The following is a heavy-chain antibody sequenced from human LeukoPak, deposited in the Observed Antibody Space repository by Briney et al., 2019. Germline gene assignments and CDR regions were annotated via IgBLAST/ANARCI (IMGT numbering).Heavy chain of an antibody. J-gene: IGHJ5*02. CDR2: MNPNSGNT. V-gene: IGHV1-8*01. CDR3: ARGRSYYHGSGSYRGWFDP. CDR1: GYTFTSYD. D-gene: IGHD3-10*01. Sequence: ASVKVSCKASGYTFTSYDINWVRQATGQGLEWMGWMNPNSGNTGYAQKFQGRVTMTRNTSISTAYMELSSLRSEDTAVYYCARGRSYYHGSGSYRGWFDPWGQGTLVTVSS.